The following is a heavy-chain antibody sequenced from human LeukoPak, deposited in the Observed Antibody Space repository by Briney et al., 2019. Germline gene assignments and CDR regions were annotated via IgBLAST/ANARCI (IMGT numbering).Heavy chain of an antibody. CDR3: ARAISLWFGETTTFDI. Sequence: GGSLRLSCAASGFTFSDDSMNWIRQAPGKGLEWISYISSSGTTIYYADSVKGRFTISRDNAKYSLHLQMNSLRAEDTAIYFCARAISLWFGETTTFDIWGQGTMVTVSS. CDR2: ISSSGTTI. J-gene: IGHJ3*02. D-gene: IGHD3-10*01. CDR1: GFTFSDDS. V-gene: IGHV3-11*01.